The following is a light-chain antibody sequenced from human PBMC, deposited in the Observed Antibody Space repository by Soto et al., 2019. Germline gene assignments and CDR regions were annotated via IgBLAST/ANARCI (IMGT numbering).Light chain of an antibody. CDR1: QHIGNF. CDR2: AAS. Sequence: DIQMTQSPSSLSGSVGDRVTITCRASQHIGNFLNWYQKKPGKAPKLLIYAASSLPSGVPSGFSGTGSGTNFTLTITTLQPEDFATYYCQHSFNTPWTFGQGTEV. J-gene: IGKJ1*01. CDR3: QHSFNTPWT. V-gene: IGKV1-39*01.